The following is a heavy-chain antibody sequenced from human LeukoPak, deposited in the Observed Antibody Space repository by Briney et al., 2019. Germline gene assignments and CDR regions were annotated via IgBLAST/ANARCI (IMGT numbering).Heavy chain of an antibody. Sequence: GGSLRLSCAASGFTFSSYAMTWVRQAPGQGLEWVSGIISGGSTYYADSVKGRLTISRDNSKNTLYVQMNSLRAEDTAVYYCVKSVASGSYYNNDYWGQGTLVTVSS. CDR1: GFTFSSYA. CDR2: IISGGST. CDR3: VKSVASGSYYNNDY. J-gene: IGHJ4*02. D-gene: IGHD3-10*01. V-gene: IGHV3-23*01.